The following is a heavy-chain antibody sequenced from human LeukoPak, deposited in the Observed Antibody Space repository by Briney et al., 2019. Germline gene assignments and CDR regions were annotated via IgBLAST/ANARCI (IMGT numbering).Heavy chain of an antibody. J-gene: IGHJ6*02. V-gene: IGHV3-21*01. CDR1: GFTFSSYS. Sequence: GGSLRLSCAASGFTFSSYSMNWVRQAPGKGLEWVSSISSSSYIYYADSVKGRFTISRDNAKKSLYLQMNSLRAEDTAVYYCARYPRYCSGGSCYSGEPPRYGMDVWGQGTTVTVSS. CDR3: ARYPRYCSGGSCYSGEPPRYGMDV. D-gene: IGHD2-15*01. CDR2: ISSSSYI.